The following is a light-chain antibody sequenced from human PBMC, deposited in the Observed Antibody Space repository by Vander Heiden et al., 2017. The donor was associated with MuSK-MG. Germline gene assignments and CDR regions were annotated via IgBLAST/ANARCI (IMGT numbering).Light chain of an antibody. Sequence: DIQMTQSPSSLSASVGDRVTITCRASQSISSYLNWYQQKPGKAPKLLIYAASRLQSGVPSRISGSGSGTDFTLTISSLQPEDFATYYGQQSYSTPRSTFGQGTKVEIK. J-gene: IGKJ1*01. V-gene: IGKV1-39*01. CDR1: QSISSY. CDR3: QQSYSTPRST. CDR2: AAS.